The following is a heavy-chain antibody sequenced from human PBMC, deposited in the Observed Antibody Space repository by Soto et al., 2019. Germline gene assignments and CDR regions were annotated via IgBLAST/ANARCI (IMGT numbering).Heavy chain of an antibody. Sequence: ASVKVSCKAPGYTFTSYGISWVRQAPGQGLEWMGWISAYNGNTNYAQKLQGRVTMTTDTSTSTAYMELRSLRSDDTAVYYCARVVVPSFYYCYSIDVWAQGTKVTVSS. CDR3: ARVVVPSFYYCYSIDV. CDR2: ISAYNGNT. V-gene: IGHV1-18*01. J-gene: IGHJ6*02. D-gene: IGHD2-2*01. CDR1: GYTFTSYG.